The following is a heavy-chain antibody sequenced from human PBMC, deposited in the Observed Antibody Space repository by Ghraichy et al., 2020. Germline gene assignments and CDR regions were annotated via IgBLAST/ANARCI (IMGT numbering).Heavy chain of an antibody. J-gene: IGHJ5*02. V-gene: IGHV4-34*01. D-gene: IGHD6-13*01. CDR1: GGSFSGYY. CDR2: INHSGST. CDR3: ARGYSSSWYYWFDP. Sequence: SETLSLTCAVYGGSFSGYYWSWIRQPPGKGLEWIGEINHSGSTNYNPSLKSRVTISVDTSKNQFSLKLSSVTAADTAVYYCARGYSSSWYYWFDPWGQGTLVTVSS.